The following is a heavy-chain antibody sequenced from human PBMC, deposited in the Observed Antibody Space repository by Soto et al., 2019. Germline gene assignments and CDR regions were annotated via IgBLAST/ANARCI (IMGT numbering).Heavy chain of an antibody. D-gene: IGHD3-16*01. J-gene: IGHJ3*02. V-gene: IGHV3-7*03. CDR1: GFTFSSYW. Sequence: GGSLTLSCAASGFTFSSYWMSWVRQAPGKGLEWVANIKQDGSEKDYLEYLMGRFTIIRDNAKNSLYLQMNSLRAEDTAVEYCARDLPRASISFGGATDAFDIWGQGTMVTVSS. CDR3: ARDLPRASISFGGATDAFDI. CDR2: IKQDGSEK.